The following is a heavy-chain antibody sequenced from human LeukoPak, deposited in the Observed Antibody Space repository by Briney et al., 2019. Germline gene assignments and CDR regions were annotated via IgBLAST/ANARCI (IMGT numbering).Heavy chain of an antibody. CDR1: GFTFSRYT. J-gene: IGHJ4*02. V-gene: IGHV3-30*01. D-gene: IGHD6-6*01. Sequence: GGSLRLSCAASGFTFSRYTIHWVRQAPGKGLQWVALISFDGSNQDYGDSVKGRFTISRDNSKNTLYLQMNSLRAEDTAVYYCAKDLQTIAARTSFDYWGQGTLVTVSS. CDR3: AKDLQTIAARTSFDY. CDR2: ISFDGSNQ.